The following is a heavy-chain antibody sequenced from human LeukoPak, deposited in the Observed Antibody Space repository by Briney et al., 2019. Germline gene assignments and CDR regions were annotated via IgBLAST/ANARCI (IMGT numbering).Heavy chain of an antibody. CDR1: GYTFTSYY. D-gene: IGHD3-3*01. CDR3: ARDTIFGVAPGGATAYMDV. CDR2: INPSGGST. J-gene: IGHJ6*03. Sequence: ASVKVSCKASGYTFTSYYMYWVRQAPGQGLEWMGIINPSGGSTTYAQKFQGRVTMTRGTSTSTVYMELSSLRSEDTAVYYCARDTIFGVAPGGATAYMDVWGKGTTVTVSS. V-gene: IGHV1-46*01.